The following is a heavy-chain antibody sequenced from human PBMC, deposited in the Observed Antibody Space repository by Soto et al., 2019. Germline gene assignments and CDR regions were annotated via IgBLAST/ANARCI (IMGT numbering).Heavy chain of an antibody. D-gene: IGHD2-15*01. CDR1: GGSISSSSYY. Sequence: QLQLQESGPGLVKPSETLSLTCTVSGGSISSSSYYWGWIRQPPGKGLEWIGSIYYSGSTYYNPSIKSRITISVDTSMNQFSLRLSSVTAADTAVYYCSRHTVYCSGGSCYKNAFDIWGQGTMVTVSS. V-gene: IGHV4-39*01. CDR2: IYYSGST. J-gene: IGHJ3*02. CDR3: SRHTVYCSGGSCYKNAFDI.